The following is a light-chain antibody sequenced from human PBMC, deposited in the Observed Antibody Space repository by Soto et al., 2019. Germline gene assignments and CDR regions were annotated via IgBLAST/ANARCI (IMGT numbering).Light chain of an antibody. CDR2: GNS. CDR1: SSNIGAGYD. CDR3: QSYDRSRSGSV. J-gene: IGLJ1*01. V-gene: IGLV1-40*01. Sequence: QSALTQPPSVSGAPGQRVTISCTGSSSNIGAGYDVHWYQQLPGTAPKLLIYGNSNRPSGVPDRFSGSKSGTSASLAITGLQAEDEADYYCQSYDRSRSGSVFGTGTKVTVL.